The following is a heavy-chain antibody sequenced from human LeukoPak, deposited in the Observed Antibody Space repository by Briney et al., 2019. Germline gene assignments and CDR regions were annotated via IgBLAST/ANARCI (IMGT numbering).Heavy chain of an antibody. CDR3: AKDWAGYCSSTSCYP. V-gene: IGHV3-30*18. CDR1: GFTFSSYG. Sequence: GGSLRPSCAASGFTFSSYGMHWVRQTPGKGLEWVAVISYDGSNKYYADSVKGRFTISRDNSKNTLYLQMNSLRAEDTAVYYCAKDWAGYCSSTSCYPWGQGTLVTVSS. CDR2: ISYDGSNK. D-gene: IGHD2-2*01. J-gene: IGHJ5*02.